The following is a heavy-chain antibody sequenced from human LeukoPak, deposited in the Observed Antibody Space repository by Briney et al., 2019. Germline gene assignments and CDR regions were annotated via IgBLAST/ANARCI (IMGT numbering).Heavy chain of an antibody. D-gene: IGHD4-17*01. CDR3: ARAVGDYGYFQH. J-gene: IGHJ1*01. CDR1: GFTFSSYS. CDR2: ISSSSSYI. Sequence: PGGSLRLSCAASGFTFSSYSMNWVRQAPGKGLEWVSSISSSSSYIYYADSVKGRFTISRDNAKNSLYLQMNSLRAEDTAVYYCARAVGDYGYFQHWGQGTLVTVSS. V-gene: IGHV3-21*01.